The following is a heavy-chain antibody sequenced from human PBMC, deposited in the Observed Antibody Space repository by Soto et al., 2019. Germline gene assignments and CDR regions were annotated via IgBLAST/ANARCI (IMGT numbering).Heavy chain of an antibody. V-gene: IGHV3-48*03. Sequence: GGSLRLSCTASGFTFSDYEMNWVRQAPGKGLEWVSYITSCGRSIYYADSVKGRFIISRDNAENSLYLQMNSLRAEDTAVYYCARDSIAARSPYYSYYGMEVWGQGTPVKVSS. J-gene: IGHJ6*02. D-gene: IGHD6-6*01. CDR1: GFTFSDYE. CDR3: ARDSIAARSPYYSYYGMEV. CDR2: ITSCGRSI.